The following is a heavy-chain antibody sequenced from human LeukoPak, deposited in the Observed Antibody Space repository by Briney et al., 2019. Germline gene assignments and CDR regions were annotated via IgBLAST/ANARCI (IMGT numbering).Heavy chain of an antibody. V-gene: IGHV4-34*01. CDR2: INHSGST. Sequence: MTSETLSLTCAVYGGSFSGYYWSWIRQPPGKGLEWIGEINHSGSTNYNPSLKSRVTISVDTSKNQFSLKLSSVTAADTAVYYCARRAVDAFDIWGQGTMVTVSS. J-gene: IGHJ3*02. CDR1: GGSFSGYY. CDR3: ARRAVDAFDI.